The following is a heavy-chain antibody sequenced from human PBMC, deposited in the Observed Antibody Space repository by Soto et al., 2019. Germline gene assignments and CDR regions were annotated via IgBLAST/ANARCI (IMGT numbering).Heavy chain of an antibody. CDR3: APILAGTGGHFDY. Sequence: QITLKESGPTLVKPTQTLTLTCSFSGFSLSTSGVGVGWIRQPPEKAPEWLALIFWDDDKRYSPSLKSRLTNTKDTSKHQVVLTLTTMDPVDTATYYCAPILAGTGGHFDYWGQGTQVTVSS. CDR2: IFWDDDK. D-gene: IGHD2-8*02. CDR1: GFSLSTSGVG. V-gene: IGHV2-5*02. J-gene: IGHJ4*02.